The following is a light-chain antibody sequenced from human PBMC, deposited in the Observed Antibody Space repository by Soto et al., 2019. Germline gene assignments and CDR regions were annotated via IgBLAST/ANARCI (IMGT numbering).Light chain of an antibody. V-gene: IGKV2-28*01. CDR3: MQALQTPRT. CDR1: QSLLHSNGYNY. CDR2: LGS. Sequence: DIEMTQSPVSLPVTPGEPASISCRSSQSLLHSNGYNYLDWYLQKPGQTPQLLIYLGSDRASGVPDRFSGSGSGTDFTLKIDRVEAEDVRVYYCMQALQTPRTFGQGTRVEIK. J-gene: IGKJ1*01.